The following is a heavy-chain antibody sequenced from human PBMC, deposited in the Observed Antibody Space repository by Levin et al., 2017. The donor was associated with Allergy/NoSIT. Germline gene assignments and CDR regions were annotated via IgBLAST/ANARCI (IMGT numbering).Heavy chain of an antibody. CDR2: IYYSGST. Sequence: SQTLSLTCTVSGGSISSGGYYWSWIRQHPGKGLEWIGYIYYSGSTYYNPSLKSRVTISVDTSKNQFSLKLSSVTAADTAVYYCARGSPTVTTLANWFDPWGQGTLVTVSS. J-gene: IGHJ5*02. D-gene: IGHD4-17*01. CDR1: GGSISSGGYY. V-gene: IGHV4-31*03. CDR3: ARGSPTVTTLANWFDP.